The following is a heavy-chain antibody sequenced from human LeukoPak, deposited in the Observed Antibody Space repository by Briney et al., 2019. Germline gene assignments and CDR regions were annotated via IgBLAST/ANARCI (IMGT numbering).Heavy chain of an antibody. J-gene: IGHJ6*03. CDR1: GFTFSSYW. D-gene: IGHD6-13*01. CDR2: IKQDGSEK. CDR3: ARDYSSSWYYYYYMDV. V-gene: IGHV3-7*01. Sequence: GGSLRLSCAASGFTFSSYWMSWVRQAPGKGLEWVANIKQDGSEKYYVDSVKGRFTISRDNAKNSLYLQMNSLRAEDTAVYYCARDYSSSWYYYYYMDVWGKGTTVTVSS.